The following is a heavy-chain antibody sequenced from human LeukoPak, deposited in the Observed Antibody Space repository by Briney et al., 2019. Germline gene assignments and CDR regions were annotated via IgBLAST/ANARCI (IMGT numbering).Heavy chain of an antibody. CDR1: GFTSSSYA. J-gene: IGHJ6*02. CDR3: AKTIGYCSGGSCSPHNYYYYYGMDV. D-gene: IGHD2-15*01. Sequence: GGSLRLSCAASGFTSSSYAMSWVRQAPGKGLEWVSAISGSGGSTYYADSVKGRFTISRDNSKNTLYLQMNSLRAEDTAVYYCAKTIGYCSGGSCSPHNYYYYYGMDVWGQGTTVTVSS. CDR2: ISGSGGST. V-gene: IGHV3-23*01.